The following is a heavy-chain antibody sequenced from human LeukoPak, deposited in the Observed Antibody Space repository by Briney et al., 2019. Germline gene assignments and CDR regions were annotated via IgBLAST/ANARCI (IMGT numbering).Heavy chain of an antibody. V-gene: IGHV3-30-3*01. D-gene: IGHD1-26*01. J-gene: IGHJ4*02. Sequence: PGGSLRLSCAASGFTFSSYAMHWVRQAPGKGLEWVAVISYDGSNKYYADSVKGRFTISRDNSKNTLYLQMNSLRAEDTAVYYCASPRIVGATPLGFDYWGQGTLVTVSS. CDR2: ISYDGSNK. CDR1: GFTFSSYA. CDR3: ASPRIVGATPLGFDY.